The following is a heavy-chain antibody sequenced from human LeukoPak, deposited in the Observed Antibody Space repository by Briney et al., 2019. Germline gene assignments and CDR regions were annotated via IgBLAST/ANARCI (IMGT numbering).Heavy chain of an antibody. CDR2: IIPIFGTA. D-gene: IGHD4-11*01. Sequence: SVKVSCKASGGTFISYAISWVRQAPGQGLEWMGGIIPIFGTANYAQKFQGRVTITADESTSTAYMELRSLRSEDAAVYYCDMTTSNWFDPWGQGTLVTVSA. CDR3: DMTTSNWFDP. CDR1: GGTFISYA. V-gene: IGHV1-69*13. J-gene: IGHJ5*02.